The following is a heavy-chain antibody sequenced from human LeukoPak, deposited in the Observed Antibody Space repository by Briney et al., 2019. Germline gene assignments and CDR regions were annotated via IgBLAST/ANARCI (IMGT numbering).Heavy chain of an antibody. V-gene: IGHV1-8*03. CDR3: ARRYGEKGEVWFDF. CDR2: MNPNSGNT. D-gene: IGHD4-17*01. Sequence: ASVKVSCKASGYTFTSYDINWVRQATGQGLEWMGWMNPNSGNTGYAQKFQGRVTITRNTSISPAYMELSSLRSEDTAVYYCARRYGEKGEVWFDFWGQGTLVTVSS. J-gene: IGHJ4*02. CDR1: GYTFTSYD.